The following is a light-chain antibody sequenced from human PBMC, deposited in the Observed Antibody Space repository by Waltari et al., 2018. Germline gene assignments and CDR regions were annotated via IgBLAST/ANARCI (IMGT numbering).Light chain of an antibody. Sequence: EIVLTQSPATLSLSSGDRATLSCRASQSVSSYLAWYQHKPGQAPRLIIYDVFRRATAIPARFTGSGSGTDFTLTISSLEPEDFAVYYCQQRSTLPITFGQGTRLEI. J-gene: IGKJ5*01. V-gene: IGKV3-11*01. CDR1: QSVSSY. CDR3: QQRSTLPIT. CDR2: DVF.